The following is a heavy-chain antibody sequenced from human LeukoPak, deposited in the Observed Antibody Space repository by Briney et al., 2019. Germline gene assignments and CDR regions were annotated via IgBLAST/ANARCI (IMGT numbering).Heavy chain of an antibody. CDR1: GFTFSSYG. CDR2: IRYDGSNK. CDR3: AKPTSGYSSSWNAFDI. V-gene: IGHV3-30*02. D-gene: IGHD6-13*01. Sequence: GGSLRLSCAASGFTFSSYGVHWVRQAPGKGLEWVAFIRYDGSNKYYADSVKGRFTISRDNSKNTPYLQMNSLRAEDTAVYYCAKPTSGYSSSWNAFDISGQGTMVTVSS. J-gene: IGHJ3*02.